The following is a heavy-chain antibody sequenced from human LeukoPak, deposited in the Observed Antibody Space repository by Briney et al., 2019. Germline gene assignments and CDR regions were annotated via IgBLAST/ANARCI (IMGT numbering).Heavy chain of an antibody. CDR2: INPSGGST. CDR1: GYTFTTYY. CDR3: ARNRVAVASDAFDI. V-gene: IGHV1-46*01. D-gene: IGHD3-22*01. J-gene: IGHJ3*02. Sequence: GASMKVSCKASGYTFTTYYIHWVRQAPGQGLEWMGIINPSGGSTSYAQKFQGRVTMTRDTSTSTVYMELSSLRSEDTAVYYCARNRVAVASDAFDIWGQGTMVTVSS.